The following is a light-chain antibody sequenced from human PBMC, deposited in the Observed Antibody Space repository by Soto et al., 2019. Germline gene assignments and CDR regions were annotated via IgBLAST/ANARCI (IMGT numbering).Light chain of an antibody. J-gene: IGKJ1*01. Sequence: DIQMTQSPSTLSTSVGARVTITCRATQSVSYWLAWYQQKPGKAPNLLIYDGSTLASGVPPRFSGGGFGTEFTLNISSLQPDDSATYYCQQSYSTPVTFGQGTKVEIK. CDR3: QQSYSTPVT. V-gene: IGKV1-5*01. CDR2: DGS. CDR1: QSVSYW.